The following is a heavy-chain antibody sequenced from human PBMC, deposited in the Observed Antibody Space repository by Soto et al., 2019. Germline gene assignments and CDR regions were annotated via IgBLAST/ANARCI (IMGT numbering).Heavy chain of an antibody. J-gene: IGHJ6*02. CDR1: GGTFSSYA. CDR3: ASRGPFRFLEWLPPSSDYYYGMDV. Sequence: SVKVSCKASGGTFSSYAISWVRQAPGQGLEWMGGIIPIFGTADYAQKFQGRVTITADESTSTAYMELSSLRSEDTAVYYCASRGPFRFLEWLPPSSDYYYGMDVWGQGTTVTVSS. D-gene: IGHD3-3*01. V-gene: IGHV1-69*13. CDR2: IIPIFGTA.